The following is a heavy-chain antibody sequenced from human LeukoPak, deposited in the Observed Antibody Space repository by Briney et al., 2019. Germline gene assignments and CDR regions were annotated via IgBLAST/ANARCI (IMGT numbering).Heavy chain of an antibody. CDR2: ISGNGGST. J-gene: IGHJ2*01. CDR3: AKDIKDGYTNWYFDL. V-gene: IGHV3-23*01. CDR1: GFTFSIYA. Sequence: PGGSLRLSCAASGFTFSIYAMSWVRQTPGKGLEWVSAISGNGGSTFYADSVKGRFSISRDNSKNTLYLQMNRLRAEDTAVYYCAKDIKDGYTNWYFDLWGRGTLVTVSS. D-gene: IGHD5-24*01.